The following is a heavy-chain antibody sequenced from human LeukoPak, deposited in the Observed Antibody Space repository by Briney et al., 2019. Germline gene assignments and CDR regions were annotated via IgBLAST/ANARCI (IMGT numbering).Heavy chain of an antibody. D-gene: IGHD1-26*01. CDR3: ARRGGSGRAFDY. Sequence: SETLSLTYSVSGASISGGTYYWGWIRQPPGKGLEWTGSIYYTGSTYDNPSLKSRVTISVDTSKNQFSLKLSSVTAADTAVYYCARRGGSGRAFDYWGQGTLVTVSS. CDR2: IYYTGST. CDR1: GASISGGTYY. V-gene: IGHV4-39*01. J-gene: IGHJ4*02.